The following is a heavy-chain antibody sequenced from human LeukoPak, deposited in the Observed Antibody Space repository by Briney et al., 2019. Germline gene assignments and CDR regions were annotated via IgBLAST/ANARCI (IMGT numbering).Heavy chain of an antibody. CDR2: IGTTGDT. V-gene: IGHV3-13*01. CDR3: TRDIAGSGTAMDV. CDR1: GFTFRTYD. D-gene: IGHD2-15*01. Sequence: PGGSLRLSCAASGFTFRTYDMHWVRQVSGEGLEWVATIGTTGDTYYAGSVKGRFTISREDVKNSLFLQMNSLRAGDTAAYYCTRDIAGSGTAMDVWGKGTTVTVSS. J-gene: IGHJ6*03.